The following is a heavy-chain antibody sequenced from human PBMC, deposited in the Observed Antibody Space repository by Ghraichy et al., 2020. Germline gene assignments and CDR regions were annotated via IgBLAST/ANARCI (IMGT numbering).Heavy chain of an antibody. D-gene: IGHD6-13*01. CDR3: AREEEQQLVPFDY. CDR1: GFTFSSYA. V-gene: IGHV3-30*04. Sequence: GGSLRLSCAASGFTFSSYAMHWVRQAPGKGLEWVAVISYDGSNKYYADSVKGRFTISRDNSKNTLYLQMNSLRAEDTAVYYCAREEEQQLVPFDYWGQGTLVTVSS. J-gene: IGHJ4*02. CDR2: ISYDGSNK.